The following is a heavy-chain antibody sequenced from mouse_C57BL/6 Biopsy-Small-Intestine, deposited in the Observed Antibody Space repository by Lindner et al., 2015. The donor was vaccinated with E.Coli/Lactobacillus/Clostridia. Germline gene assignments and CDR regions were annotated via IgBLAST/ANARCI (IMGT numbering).Heavy chain of an antibody. D-gene: IGHD3-3*01. Sequence: VQLQESGAELVRPGASVTLSCKASGYIFIDYEMYWVKQTPVHGLEWIGASDPGTGGTAYNQKFRDKAILTADKSSSTAYMQLNSLTSEDSAVYYCARGTDYFDYWGQGTTLTVSS. CDR1: GYIFIDYE. J-gene: IGHJ2*01. CDR2: SDPGTGGT. V-gene: IGHV1-15*01. CDR3: ARGTDYFDY.